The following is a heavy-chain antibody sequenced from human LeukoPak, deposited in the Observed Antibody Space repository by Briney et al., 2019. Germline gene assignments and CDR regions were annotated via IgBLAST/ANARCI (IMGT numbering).Heavy chain of an antibody. V-gene: IGHV3-23*01. CDR1: GFTFSSYA. D-gene: IGHD3-10*01. CDR3: AKDRHYYGSGSYSSY. CDR2: ISGSGGST. J-gene: IGHJ4*02. Sequence: PGGSLRLSCAASGFTFSSYAMSWVRQAPGKGLEWVSAISGSGGSTYYADSVKGRFTISRDNSKNTLYLQMNSLRAGDTAVYYCAKDRHYYGSGSYSSYWGQGTLVTVSS.